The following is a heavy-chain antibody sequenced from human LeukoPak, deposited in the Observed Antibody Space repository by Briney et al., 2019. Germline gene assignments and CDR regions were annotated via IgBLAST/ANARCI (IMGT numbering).Heavy chain of an antibody. D-gene: IGHD3-22*01. J-gene: IGHJ5*02. CDR3: ARNYNNYYDSSGYYLGYNWFDP. V-gene: IGHV4-59*01. CDR2: IYYSGST. CDR1: GGSISSYY. Sequence: PSETLSLTCTVSGGSISSYYWSWIRQPPGEGLEWIGYIYYSGSTNYNSSLKSRVTISVNTSKNQFSLKLSSVTAADTAVYYCARNYNNYYDSSGYYLGYNWFDPWGQGTLVTVSS.